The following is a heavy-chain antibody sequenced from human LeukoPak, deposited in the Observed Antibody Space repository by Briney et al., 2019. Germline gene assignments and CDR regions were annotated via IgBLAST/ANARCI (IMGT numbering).Heavy chain of an antibody. J-gene: IGHJ5*02. CDR1: GFTFTNYW. V-gene: IGHV3-74*03. Sequence: GGSLRLSCAASGFTFTNYWMHWVRQAAGKGLVWVSRINGDGSNTTYADSVKGRFTIPRDNAKNTLYLQMNSLRAEDTAVYYCARAMPHDNWFDPWGQGSLVTVSS. CDR2: INGDGSNT. CDR3: ARAMPHDNWFDP. D-gene: IGHD2-2*01.